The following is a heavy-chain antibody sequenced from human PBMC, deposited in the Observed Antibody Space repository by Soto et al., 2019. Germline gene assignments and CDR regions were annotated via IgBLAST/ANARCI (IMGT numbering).Heavy chain of an antibody. J-gene: IGHJ4*02. CDR3: ARGGGSTKVDY. Sequence: QVQLQESGPGLVKPSQTLSLTCTVSGGSITSSGYYWSWIRQHPGEGLEWIGFTSNSGSTSYNPSLKSRVTISADTSSTQFSLNLKSVTAADTAVYYCARGGGSTKVDYWGQGTLVTVS. CDR2: TSNSGST. V-gene: IGHV4-31*03. CDR1: GGSITSSGYY. D-gene: IGHD2-2*01.